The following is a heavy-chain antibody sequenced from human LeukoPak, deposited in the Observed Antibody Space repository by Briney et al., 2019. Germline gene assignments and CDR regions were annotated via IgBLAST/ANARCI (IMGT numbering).Heavy chain of an antibody. J-gene: IGHJ6*02. CDR3: AKDRRPYYYYGMDV. Sequence: PGGSLRLSCAASGFTFDDYAMHWVRQAPGKGLEWVSGISRNSGSIGYADSVKGRFTISRDNAKNSLYLQMNSLRAEDTALYYCAKDRRPYYYYGMDVWGQGTTATVSS. CDR2: ISRNSGSI. CDR1: GFTFDDYA. V-gene: IGHV3-9*01.